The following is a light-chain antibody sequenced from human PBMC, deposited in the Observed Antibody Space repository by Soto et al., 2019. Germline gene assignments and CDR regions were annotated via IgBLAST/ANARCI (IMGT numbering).Light chain of an antibody. CDR1: QSIGSW. Sequence: DIQMTQSPSTLSASVGDRVTITCRASQSIGSWLAWYQQKPGKAPKLLIYDASNLERGVPSRFSGSASGTEFTLTISSLQPDDVATYYCQQYNSYSWTFGQGTKVEIK. CDR2: DAS. J-gene: IGKJ1*01. V-gene: IGKV1-5*01. CDR3: QQYNSYSWT.